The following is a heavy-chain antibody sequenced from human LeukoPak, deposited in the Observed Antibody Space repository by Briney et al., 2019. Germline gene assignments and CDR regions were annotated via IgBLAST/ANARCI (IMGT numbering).Heavy chain of an antibody. Sequence: PGGPLRLSCAASGFTFSSYEMNWVRQAPGKGLEWVAYISSSGSTTDYADSVKGRFTIYRDNAKRSLFLQMNSLRAEDTAVYYCARDYGDYLFIFDYWGQGTLVTVSS. J-gene: IGHJ4*02. CDR3: ARDYGDYLFIFDY. D-gene: IGHD4-17*01. V-gene: IGHV3-48*03. CDR2: ISSSGSTT. CDR1: GFTFSSYE.